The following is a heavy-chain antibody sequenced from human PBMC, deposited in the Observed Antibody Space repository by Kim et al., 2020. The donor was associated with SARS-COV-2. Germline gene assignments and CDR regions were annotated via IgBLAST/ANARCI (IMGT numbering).Heavy chain of an antibody. CDR3: ARGGVAGTYYYYGMDV. D-gene: IGHD6-19*01. Sequence: VKGRFTISRDNAKNSLYLQMNSLRAEDTAVYYCARGGVAGTYYYYGMDVWGQGTTVTVSS. V-gene: IGHV3-21*01. J-gene: IGHJ6*02.